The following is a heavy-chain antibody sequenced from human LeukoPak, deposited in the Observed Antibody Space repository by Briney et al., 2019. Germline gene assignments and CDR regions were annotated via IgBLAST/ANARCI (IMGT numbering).Heavy chain of an antibody. Sequence: GESLKISCKGSGYSFTRYWIGWVRQMPGKGLESMGIIFPGDSDTRYSPPFQGQVTISADKSITTAYLQWSSLKASDTAMYYCARRWGGTFDIWGQGTMVTVSS. CDR3: ARRWGGTFDI. CDR2: IFPGDSDT. D-gene: IGHD3-16*01. J-gene: IGHJ3*02. CDR1: GYSFTRYW. V-gene: IGHV5-51*01.